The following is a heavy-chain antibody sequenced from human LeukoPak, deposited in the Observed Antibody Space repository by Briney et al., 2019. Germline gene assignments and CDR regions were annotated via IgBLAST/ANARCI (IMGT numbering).Heavy chain of an antibody. CDR2: IWSDGSNK. Sequence: GGSLRLSCAASGFTFSDYGIHWVRQAPGKGLEWVAVIWSDGSNKYYADSVKGRFTISRDNSKKTLYLQMNSLRVEDTAVYYCVGASGSFDYWGQGTLVTVSS. CDR1: GFTFSDYG. CDR3: VGASGSFDY. J-gene: IGHJ4*02. D-gene: IGHD3-10*01. V-gene: IGHV3-33*01.